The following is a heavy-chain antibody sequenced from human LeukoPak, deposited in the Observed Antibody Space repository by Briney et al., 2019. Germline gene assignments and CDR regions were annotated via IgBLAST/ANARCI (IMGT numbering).Heavy chain of an antibody. CDR2: ISSSSSYI. Sequence: GGSLRLSCAASGSTFSSYSMNWVRQAPGKGLEWVSSISSSSSYIYYADSVKGRFTISRDNAKNSLYLQMNSLRAEDTAVYYCARDENYYDSSGSHWGQGTLVTVSS. CDR1: GSTFSSYS. CDR3: ARDENYYDSSGSH. J-gene: IGHJ4*02. V-gene: IGHV3-21*01. D-gene: IGHD3-22*01.